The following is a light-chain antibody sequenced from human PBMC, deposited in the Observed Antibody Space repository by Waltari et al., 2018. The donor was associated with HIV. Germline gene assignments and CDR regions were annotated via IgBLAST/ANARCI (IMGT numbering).Light chain of an antibody. J-gene: IGKJ1*01. CDR2: GAS. V-gene: IGKV3-15*01. CDR1: QSVSNS. Sequence: EIVMTQSPATLSVSPGGRDTLSCRASQSVSNSLVWYQQRPGQAPRLLIYGASTRATGIPGRFSGSGSGTEFTLTINSLQSEDFAVYYCQQYNSWPRTFGQGTKVEVK. CDR3: QQYNSWPRT.